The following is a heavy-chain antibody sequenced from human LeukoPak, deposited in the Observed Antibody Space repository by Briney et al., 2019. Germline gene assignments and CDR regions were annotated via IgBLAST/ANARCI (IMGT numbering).Heavy chain of an antibody. Sequence: SVKVSCKASAGCFSTYNITWVRQAPGQGLEWMGGIIPVFGTRNYAQKLQGRITIAADELTGTSYMELSSLRSEDTAVYYCARAGASHYDSTAEYWGQGTLVTVSA. CDR3: ARAGASHYDSTAEY. V-gene: IGHV1-69*13. J-gene: IGHJ4*02. D-gene: IGHD3-22*01. CDR2: IIPVFGTR. CDR1: AGCFSTYN.